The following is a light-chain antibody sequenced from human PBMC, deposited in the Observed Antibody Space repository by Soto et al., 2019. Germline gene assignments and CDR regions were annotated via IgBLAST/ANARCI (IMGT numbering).Light chain of an antibody. J-gene: IGLJ1*01. CDR3: CSYSGSPRYV. CDR1: SSDVGYYNY. V-gene: IGLV2-11*01. Sequence: QSVLTQPRSVSGSPGQSVTISCTGTSSDVGYYNYVSWYQQHPGKAPKVMSYDVSEWPSGVPDRFSGSKSGNTASLTISGLQAEDEGDYYCCSYSGSPRYVFGTGTQLTVL. CDR2: DVS.